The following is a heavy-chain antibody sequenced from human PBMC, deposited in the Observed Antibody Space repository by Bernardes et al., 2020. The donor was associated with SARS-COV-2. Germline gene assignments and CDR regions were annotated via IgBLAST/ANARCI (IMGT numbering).Heavy chain of an antibody. V-gene: IGHV3-7*03. CDR2: INKDGSEN. CDR1: SQDW. J-gene: IGHJ6*02. CDR3: ARYLSHYGLDV. Sequence: SQDWMSWVRQVPGKGLDWVAHINKDGSENYYEDSVKGRFTISRDNAKNSLFLQMDSLRAEDTAVYHCARYLSHYGLDVWGQGTTVTVSS.